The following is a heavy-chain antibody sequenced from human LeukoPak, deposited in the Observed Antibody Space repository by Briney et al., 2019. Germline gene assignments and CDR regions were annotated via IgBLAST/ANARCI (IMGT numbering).Heavy chain of an antibody. V-gene: IGHV3-11*05. Sequence: PGGSVRLPCRVPIFLCQNYHARWTCQAPGKGLEWVSYISSSSSYTNYADSVKGRFTISRDNAKNSLYLQMNSLRGEDTAVYYFARELVWYGFRTGGCNLGQGTLVTVSS. CDR3: ARELVWYGFRTGGCN. D-gene: IGHD3/OR15-3a*01. J-gene: IGHJ4*02. CDR1: IFLCQNYH. CDR2: ISSSSSYT.